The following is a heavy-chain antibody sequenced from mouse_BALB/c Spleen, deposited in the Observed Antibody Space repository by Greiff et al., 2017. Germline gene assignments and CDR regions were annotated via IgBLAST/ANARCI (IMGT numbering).Heavy chain of an antibody. V-gene: IGHV3-6*02. J-gene: IGHJ2*01. CDR2: ISYDGSN. D-gene: IGHD1-1*01. CDR1: GYSITSCYY. Sequence: ESGPGLVKPSQSLSLTCSVTGYSITSCYYCYWIRQFPGNKLEWMGYISYDGSNNYNPSLKNRISITRDTSKNQFFLKLNSVTTEDTATYDCARDYCGSSGYFDYWGQGTTLTVSS. CDR3: ARDYCGSSGYFDY.